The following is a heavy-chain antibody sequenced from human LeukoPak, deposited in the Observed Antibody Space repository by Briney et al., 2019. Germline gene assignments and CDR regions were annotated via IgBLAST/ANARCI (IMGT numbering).Heavy chain of an antibody. CDR1: GFTFSGFA. D-gene: IGHD5-24*01. V-gene: IGHV3-23*01. Sequence: GGSLSLSCAASGFTFSGFAMSWVRQAPRRGLEWVSLISFSGGSTYYADSVKGRFTISRDNSKDTLYLQMNSLRAEDTAIYYCARDIQLSTWGLGTMVTVSS. J-gene: IGHJ3*01. CDR2: ISFSGGST. CDR3: ARDIQLST.